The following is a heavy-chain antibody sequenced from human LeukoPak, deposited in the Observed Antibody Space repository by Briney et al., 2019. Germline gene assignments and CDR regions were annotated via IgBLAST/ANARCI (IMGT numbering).Heavy chain of an antibody. J-gene: IGHJ3*02. V-gene: IGHV4-31*03. Sequence: PSETLSLTCTVSGGPISSGGYYWSWIRQHPGKGLGGIGYLYYSGRTYYNPALNSRVSISVDKSKNQFALHLDSVTAADAAVSCGARVAPLGEPWANDAFDIWGQETMVTVSS. CDR1: GGPISSGGYY. D-gene: IGHD3-16*01. CDR3: ARVAPLGEPWANDAFDI. CDR2: LYYSGRT.